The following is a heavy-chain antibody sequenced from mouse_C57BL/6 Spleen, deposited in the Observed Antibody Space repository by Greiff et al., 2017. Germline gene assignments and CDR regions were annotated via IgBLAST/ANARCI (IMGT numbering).Heavy chain of an antibody. J-gene: IGHJ3*01. CDR1: GYTFPSYT. Sequence: QVQLKESGAELARPGASVKMSCKASGYTFPSYTMHWVKQRPGQGLEWIGYINPSSGYTKYNQKFKDKATLTADKSSSTAYMQLSSLTSEDSAVYYCARQMTAQATSFAYWGQGTLVTVSA. CDR3: ARQMTAQATSFAY. CDR2: INPSSGYT. D-gene: IGHD3-2*02. V-gene: IGHV1-4*01.